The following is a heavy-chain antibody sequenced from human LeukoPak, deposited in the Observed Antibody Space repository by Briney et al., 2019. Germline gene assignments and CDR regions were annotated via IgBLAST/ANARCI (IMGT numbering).Heavy chain of an antibody. CDR3: AMGGYCSGGSCYDAFDI. J-gene: IGHJ3*02. D-gene: IGHD2-15*01. Sequence: GESLKISCKGSGYSFTSYWIGWVRQMPGKGLEWMGIIYPGDSDTRYSPSFQGQVTISADKPISTAYLQWSSLKASDTAMYYCAMGGYCSGGSCYDAFDIWGQGTMVTVSS. CDR2: IYPGDSDT. V-gene: IGHV5-51*04. CDR1: GYSFTSYW.